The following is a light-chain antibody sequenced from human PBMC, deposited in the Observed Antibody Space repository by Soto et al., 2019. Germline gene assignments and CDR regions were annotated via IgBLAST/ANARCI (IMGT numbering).Light chain of an antibody. J-gene: IGKJ1*01. CDR1: QSIGTS. CDR3: QQHGSYPRT. Sequence: DIPMTQSPSTLSASVGDRVTITFRASQSIGTSLAWYQQRPGKAPKLLIYLASNLEVGVPSRFSGSGSGTEFTLAISSLQPDDFATYYCQQHGSYPRTLGQGTKVEI. CDR2: LAS. V-gene: IGKV1-5*03.